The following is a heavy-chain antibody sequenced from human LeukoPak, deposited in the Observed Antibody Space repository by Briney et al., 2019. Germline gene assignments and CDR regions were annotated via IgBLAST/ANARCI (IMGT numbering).Heavy chain of an antibody. D-gene: IGHD3-22*01. J-gene: IGHJ5*02. CDR3: ARDLGQYYDTSDNWFDP. CDR2: ISSSSSTI. V-gene: IGHV3-48*01. CDR1: GFTVSTNS. Sequence: GGSLRLSCTVSGFTVSTNSMSWVRQAPGKGLEWVSYISSSSSTIYYADSVKGRFTISRDNAKDSLYLQMNSLRAEDTAVYYCARDLGQYYDTSDNWFDPWGQGTLVTVSS.